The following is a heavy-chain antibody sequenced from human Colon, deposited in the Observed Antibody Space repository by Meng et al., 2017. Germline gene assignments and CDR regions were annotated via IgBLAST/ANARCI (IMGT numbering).Heavy chain of an antibody. CDR1: GFIFGDYY. D-gene: IGHD3-10*01. V-gene: IGHV3-11*01. Sequence: QVQVGGLGGGLVKPGGSLRLSCEASGFIFGDYYMTWIRQAPGKGLEWIAYISSHGTTIHYADSVKGRFTISRDNANNSVSLQMDSLRAEDTAVYYCARNLVPDHWGQGTLVTVSS. CDR3: ARNLVPDH. J-gene: IGHJ4*02. CDR2: ISSHGTTI.